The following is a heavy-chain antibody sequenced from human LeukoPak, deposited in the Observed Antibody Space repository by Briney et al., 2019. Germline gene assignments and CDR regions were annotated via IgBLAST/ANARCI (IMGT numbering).Heavy chain of an antibody. CDR2: ISSGSDTI. CDR1: GFTFNNYE. V-gene: IGHV3-48*03. Sequence: QPGGSLRLSCAASGFTFNNYEMNWVRQAPGKGLEWISYISSGSDTIYYADSVRGRFTTSRDNAKNSLYLQMNSLGAADTAVYYCARSDAVAAPGHWGQGTLVTVSP. J-gene: IGHJ4*02. D-gene: IGHD6-19*01. CDR3: ARSDAVAAPGH.